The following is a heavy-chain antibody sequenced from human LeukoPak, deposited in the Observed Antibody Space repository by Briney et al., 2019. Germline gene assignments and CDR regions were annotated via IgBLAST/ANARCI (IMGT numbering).Heavy chain of an antibody. J-gene: IGHJ4*02. CDR2: INPNSGGT. D-gene: IGHD4-17*01. V-gene: IGHV1-2*02. CDR1: GYPFTGYY. Sequence: GASVKVSCKASGYPFTGYYIHWVRQAPGQGLEWMGWINPNSGGTNYAQKFQGRVTMTSGTSITTAYMDLSRLTSDDTAVYYCAREISDYASAYWGQGTLVTVSS. CDR3: AREISDYASAY.